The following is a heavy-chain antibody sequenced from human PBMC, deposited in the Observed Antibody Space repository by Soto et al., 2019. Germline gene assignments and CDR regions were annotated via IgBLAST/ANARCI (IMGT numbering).Heavy chain of an antibody. D-gene: IGHD5-12*01. V-gene: IGHV3-48*01. CDR3: ARDLQVATITPADDY. J-gene: IGHJ4*02. Sequence: PGGSLRLSCAASGFTFSSYSMNWVRQAPGKGLEWVSYISSSSSTIYYADSVKGRFTISRDNAKNSLYLQMNSLRAEDTAVYYCARDLQVATITPADDYWGQGTLVTVSS. CDR1: GFTFSSYS. CDR2: ISSSSSTI.